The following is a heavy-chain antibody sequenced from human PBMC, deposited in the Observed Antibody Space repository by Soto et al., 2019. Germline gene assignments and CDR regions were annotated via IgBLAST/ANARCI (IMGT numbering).Heavy chain of an antibody. CDR3: ARVLVKAVAGTVLGY. D-gene: IGHD6-19*01. V-gene: IGHV1-69*13. Sequence: SVKVSCKASGGTFSSYAISCVRQAPGQGLEWMGGIIPIFGTANYAQKFQGRVTITADESTSTAYMELSSLRSEDTAVYYCARVLVKAVAGTVLGYWGQGTLVTVSS. J-gene: IGHJ4*02. CDR2: IIPIFGTA. CDR1: GGTFSSYA.